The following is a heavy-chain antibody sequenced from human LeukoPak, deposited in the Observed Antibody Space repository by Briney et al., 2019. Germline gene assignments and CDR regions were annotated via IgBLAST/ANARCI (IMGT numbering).Heavy chain of an antibody. CDR3: AKDRDYYGSGSTYLDY. CDR2: IRYDGSNK. J-gene: IGHJ4*02. V-gene: IGHV3-30*02. CDR1: GFTFSSYG. Sequence: GGSLRLSCAASGFTFSSYGMHWVRQAPGKGLERVAFIRYDGSNKYYADSVKGRFTISRDNSKNTLYLQMNSLRAEDTAVYYCAKDRDYYGSGSTYLDYWGQGTLVTVSS. D-gene: IGHD3-10*01.